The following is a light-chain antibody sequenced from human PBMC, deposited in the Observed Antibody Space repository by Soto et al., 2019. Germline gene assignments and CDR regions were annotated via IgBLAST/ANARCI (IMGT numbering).Light chain of an antibody. CDR2: DAS. J-gene: IGKJ4*01. Sequence: EIVLPQSPATLSLSPGERATLSCRASQSVSSYLAWYQQKPGQAPRLLIYDASNRATGVPARFSGSGSGTDFTLTISRLEPEDFAVYYCHQRSNWPLTFGGGTKVEIK. CDR3: HQRSNWPLT. V-gene: IGKV3-11*01. CDR1: QSVSSY.